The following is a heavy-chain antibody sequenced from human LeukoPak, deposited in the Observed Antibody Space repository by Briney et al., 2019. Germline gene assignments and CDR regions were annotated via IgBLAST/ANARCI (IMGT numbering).Heavy chain of an antibody. CDR1: GFTFDDYG. D-gene: IGHD3-22*01. V-gene: IGHV3-20*01. CDR2: INWNGGST. Sequence: RSGGSLRLSCAASGFTFDDYGMSWVRHAPGKGLEWVSGINWNGGSTGYADSVKGRFTISRDNAKNSLYLQMNSLRAEDTALYHCARSDSSGYLRFDYWGQGTLVTVSS. J-gene: IGHJ4*02. CDR3: ARSDSSGYLRFDY.